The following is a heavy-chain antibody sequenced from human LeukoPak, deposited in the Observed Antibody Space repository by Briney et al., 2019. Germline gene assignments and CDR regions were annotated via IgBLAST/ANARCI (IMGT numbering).Heavy chain of an antibody. V-gene: IGHV3-23*01. J-gene: IGHJ4*02. D-gene: IGHD3-10*01. CDR3: AKSRGSGRSMPRGLNFDY. CDR1: GFTFDDYG. CDR2: IIVGGSIT. Sequence: GGSLRLSCAASGFTFDDYGMSWVRQAPGKGLEWVSTIIVGGSITYYADSVKGRFTISRDNSKNTLFLQMSSLRAEDTAVYYCAKSRGSGRSMPRGLNFDYWGQATLVTVSS.